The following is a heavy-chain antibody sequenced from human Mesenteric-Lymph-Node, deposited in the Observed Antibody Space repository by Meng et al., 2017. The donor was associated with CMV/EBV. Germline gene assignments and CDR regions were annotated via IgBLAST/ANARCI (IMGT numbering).Heavy chain of an antibody. V-gene: IGHV3-21*04. D-gene: IGHD6-13*01. CDR1: GFTFSDYS. J-gene: IGHJ6*02. CDR3: AKDILLGSSWFSGLDV. CDR2: ISSSSSNI. Sequence: GGSLRLSCAASGFTFSDYSMDWVRQAPGKGLEWVSSISSSSSNIYYADSLKGRFTISRDNAKSSLYLQMNSLRAEDTALYYCAKDILLGSSWFSGLDVWGQGTTVTVSS.